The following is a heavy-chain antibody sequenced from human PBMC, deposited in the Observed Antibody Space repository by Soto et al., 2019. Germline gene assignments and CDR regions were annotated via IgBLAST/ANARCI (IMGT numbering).Heavy chain of an antibody. CDR1: GFTFSSYA. CDR2: ISGSGGST. CDR3: AKDVIVGENDLWSGYYTASDY. V-gene: IGHV3-23*01. D-gene: IGHD3-3*01. Sequence: GGSLRLSCAASGFTFSSYAMSWVRQAPGKGLEWVSAISGSGGSTYYADSVKGRFTISRDNSKNTLYLQMNSLRAEDKAVYYCAKDVIVGENDLWSGYYTASDYWGQGTLVTVSS. J-gene: IGHJ4*02.